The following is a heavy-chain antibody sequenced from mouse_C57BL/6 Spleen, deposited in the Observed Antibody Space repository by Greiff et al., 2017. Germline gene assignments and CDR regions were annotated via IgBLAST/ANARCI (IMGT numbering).Heavy chain of an antibody. V-gene: IGHV1-26*01. D-gene: IGHD2-3*01. CDR1: GYTFTDYY. Sequence: EVQLQQSGPELVKPGASVKISCKASGYTFTDYYMNWVKQSHGKSLEWIGDINPNNGGTSYNQTFKGKATLTVDKSSSTAYIDLRSLTSEGSAFYYCARNESEIYDGYYRGCAYWGQGTLVTVSA. CDR2: INPNNGGT. CDR3: ARNESEIYDGYYRGCAY. J-gene: IGHJ3*01.